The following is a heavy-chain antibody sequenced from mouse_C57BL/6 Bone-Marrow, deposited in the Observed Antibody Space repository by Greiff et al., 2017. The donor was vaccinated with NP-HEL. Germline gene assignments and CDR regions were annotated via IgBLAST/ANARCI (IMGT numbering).Heavy chain of an antibody. CDR2: INYDGSST. Sequence: EVKLVESEGGLVQPGSSMKLSCTASGFTFSDYYMAWVRQVPEKGLEWVANINYDGSSTYYLDSLKSRFIISRDNAKNILYLQMSSLKSEDTATYYCARVGDYDGYYAMDYWGQGTSVTVSS. D-gene: IGHD2-4*01. J-gene: IGHJ4*01. CDR1: GFTFSDYY. V-gene: IGHV5-16*01. CDR3: ARVGDYDGYYAMDY.